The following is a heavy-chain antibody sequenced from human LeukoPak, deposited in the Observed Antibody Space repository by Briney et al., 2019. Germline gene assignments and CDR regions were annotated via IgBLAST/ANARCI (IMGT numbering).Heavy chain of an antibody. V-gene: IGHV3-20*04. CDR1: GFRFDDYG. CDR2: INWNGGST. J-gene: IGHJ4*02. D-gene: IGHD1-26*01. CDR3: AREGGSYLKYLDY. Sequence: GSLRLSCVASGFRFDDYGMSWARQAPGKGLEWVSGINWNGGSTGYADSVKGRFTISRDNAKNSLYLRMNSLRAEDTAIYYCAREGGSYLKYLDYWGQGTLVTVSS.